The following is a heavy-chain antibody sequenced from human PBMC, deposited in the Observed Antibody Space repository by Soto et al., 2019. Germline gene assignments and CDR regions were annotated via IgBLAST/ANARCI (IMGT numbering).Heavy chain of an antibody. CDR3: ARRRVTIFGVVIGYYFDY. D-gene: IGHD3-3*01. V-gene: IGHV4-39*01. CDR2: IYYSGST. CDR1: GGSISSSSYY. J-gene: IGHJ4*02. Sequence: QLQLQESGPGLVKPSETLSLTCTVSGGSISSSSYYWGWIRQPPGKGLEWIGSIYYSGSTYYNPSIKRRVTISVDTSKTQCSLKLRSVTAADTAVYYCARRRVTIFGVVIGYYFDYWGQGTLVTVSS.